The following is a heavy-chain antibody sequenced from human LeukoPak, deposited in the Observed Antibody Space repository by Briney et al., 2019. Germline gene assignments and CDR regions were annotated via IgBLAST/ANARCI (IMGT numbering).Heavy chain of an antibody. D-gene: IGHD3-3*01. V-gene: IGHV4-39*07. J-gene: IGHJ6*03. CDR3: ARDHPYYDFWSGYPPPASYYYYYMDV. CDR1: GGSISSSSYY. CDR2: IYYSGST. Sequence: SETLSLTCTVSGGSISSSSYYWGWIRQPPGKGLEWIGSIYYSGSTYYNPSLKSRVTISVDTSKNQFSLKLSSVTAADTAVYYCARDHPYYDFWSGYPPPASYYYYYMDVWGKGTTVTVSS.